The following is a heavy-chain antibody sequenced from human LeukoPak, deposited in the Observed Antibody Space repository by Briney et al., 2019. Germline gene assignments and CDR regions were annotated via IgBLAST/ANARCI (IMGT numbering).Heavy chain of an antibody. V-gene: IGHV4-39*01. Sequence: PSETLSLTCTVSGGSISSSSYYYGWIRQPPGKGLEWIGSIYYSGSTYYNPSLKSRVTISVDTAKNQFSLKLSSVTAADTAVYYCARGNGYFDLWGRGTLVTVSS. D-gene: IGHD4-23*01. CDR2: IYYSGST. CDR1: GGSISSSSYY. CDR3: ARGNGYFDL. J-gene: IGHJ2*01.